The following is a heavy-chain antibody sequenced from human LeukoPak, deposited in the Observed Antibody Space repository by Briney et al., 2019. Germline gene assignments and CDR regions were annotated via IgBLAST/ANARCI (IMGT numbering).Heavy chain of an antibody. V-gene: IGHV1-69*13. Sequence: GASVKVSCKASGGTFSSYAISWVRQAPGQGLEWMGGIIPFFGTANYAQKFQGRVTITADESTSTAYMELSSLRSEDTAVYYCAREGTPYYYDSSGYYRYYYYGMDVWGQGTTVTVSS. CDR2: IIPFFGTA. CDR3: AREGTPYYYDSSGYYRYYYYGMDV. D-gene: IGHD3-22*01. J-gene: IGHJ6*02. CDR1: GGTFSSYA.